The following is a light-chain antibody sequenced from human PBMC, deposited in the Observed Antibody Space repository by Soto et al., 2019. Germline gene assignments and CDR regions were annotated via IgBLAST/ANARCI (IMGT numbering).Light chain of an antibody. Sequence: QPVLTQPASISGSPGQSITISCIVTSSDFGDYNYVSWYQQHPDKAPKLMIYAVTHRPSGVSNRFSGSKSGNTASLTISGLQAEDEADYYCSSYSSTITVFGGGTKVTVL. CDR3: SSYSSTITV. J-gene: IGLJ3*02. CDR1: SSDFGDYNY. CDR2: AVT. V-gene: IGLV2-14*01.